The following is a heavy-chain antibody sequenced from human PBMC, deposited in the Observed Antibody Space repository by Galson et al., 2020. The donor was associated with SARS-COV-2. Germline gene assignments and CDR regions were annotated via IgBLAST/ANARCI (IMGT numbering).Heavy chain of an antibody. CDR2: IYSGGST. J-gene: IGHJ4*02. D-gene: IGHD4-17*01. V-gene: IGHV3-66*01. CDR3: ARDTDYGDYFVY. CDR1: GFTVSSNY. Sequence: GSLRLSCAASGFTVSSNYMSWVRQAPGKGLEWVSVIYSGGSTYYADSVKGRFTISRDNSKNTLYLQMNSLRAEDTAVYYCARDTDYGDYFVYWGQGTLVTVSS.